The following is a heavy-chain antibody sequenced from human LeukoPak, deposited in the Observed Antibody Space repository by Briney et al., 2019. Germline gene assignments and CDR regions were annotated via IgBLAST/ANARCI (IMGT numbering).Heavy chain of an antibody. CDR1: GFTSDDCA. CDR3: AKGNRRQWLFYFDY. Sequence: GGSLRLSCAGSGFTSDDCAMHWVRQAPGKGLEWVSGISWNSGSIGYADSVKGRFTISRDNAKNSLYLQMNSLRAEDTALYYCAKGNRRQWLFYFDYWGQGTLVTVSS. CDR2: ISWNSGSI. J-gene: IGHJ4*02. V-gene: IGHV3-9*02. D-gene: IGHD6-19*01.